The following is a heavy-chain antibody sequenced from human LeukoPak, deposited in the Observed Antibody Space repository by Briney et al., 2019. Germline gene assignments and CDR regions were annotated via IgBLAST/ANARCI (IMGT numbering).Heavy chain of an antibody. Sequence: GGSLRLSCAASGFTVSSNYMSWVRQAPGKGLEGVSVIYSGGSTYYADSVKGRFTISRDNSKNTLYLQMNSLRAEDTAVYYCASARLTSVAFDIWGQGTMVTVSS. CDR1: GFTVSSNY. V-gene: IGHV3-66*01. D-gene: IGHD3-16*01. CDR3: ASARLTSVAFDI. CDR2: IYSGGST. J-gene: IGHJ3*02.